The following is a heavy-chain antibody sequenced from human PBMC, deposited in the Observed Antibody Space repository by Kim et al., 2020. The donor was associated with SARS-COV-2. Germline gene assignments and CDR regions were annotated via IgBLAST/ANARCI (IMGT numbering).Heavy chain of an antibody. J-gene: IGHJ4*02. CDR3: ARGDADGSSGWYDY. D-gene: IGHD6-19*01. V-gene: IGHV4-59*09. Sequence: PSLKSRVTISVDTSKNQFSLKLSSVTAADTAVYYCARGDADGSSGWYDYWGQGTLVTVSS.